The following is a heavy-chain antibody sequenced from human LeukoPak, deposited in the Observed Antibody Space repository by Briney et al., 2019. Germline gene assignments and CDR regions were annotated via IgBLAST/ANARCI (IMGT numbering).Heavy chain of an antibody. J-gene: IGHJ4*02. CDR3: SRTRRGQIGWTNDY. CDR2: IYWDDDK. D-gene: IGHD6-19*01. Sequence: SGPTLVKPTQTLTLTCTFSGFSLTTSGVGVGWIRQPPGKALEWLALIYWDDDKRYSPSLKSRVTITKDTAKDHVVLTITHRDPVDTATYYCSRTRRGQIGWTNDYWGQGTLVTVSS. V-gene: IGHV2-5*02. CDR1: GFSLTTSGVG.